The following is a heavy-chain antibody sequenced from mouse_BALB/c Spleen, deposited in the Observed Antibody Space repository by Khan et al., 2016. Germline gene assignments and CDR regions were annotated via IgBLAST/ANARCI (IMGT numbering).Heavy chain of an antibody. Sequence: QIQLVQSGPELKKPGETVKISCKASGYTFTNYGMNWVKQTPETGLKWMGWTNPYTGEPTYADDFKGRFAFSLETSATTAYLQINSLKNEDTATYSCARSSYYGYYYAMDYWGQGTSVTVSS. CDR1: GYTFTNYG. J-gene: IGHJ4*01. CDR3: ARSSYYGYYYAMDY. CDR2: TNPYTGEP. V-gene: IGHV9-3-1*01. D-gene: IGHD1-2*01.